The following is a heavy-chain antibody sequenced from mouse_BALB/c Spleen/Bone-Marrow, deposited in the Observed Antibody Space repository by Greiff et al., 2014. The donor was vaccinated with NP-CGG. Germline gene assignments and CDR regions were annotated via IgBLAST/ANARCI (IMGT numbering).Heavy chain of an antibody. Sequence: VQLKESGGGLVQPGGSLRLSCATSGFTFTDYYMSWVRQPPGKALEWLAFIRNKANGYTTEYSASVKGRFTISRDNSQSILYLQMNTLRAEDSATYYCARDDSSFYWYFDVWGAGTTVTVSS. V-gene: IGHV7-3*02. D-gene: IGHD1-1*01. CDR3: ARDDSSFYWYFDV. J-gene: IGHJ1*01. CDR1: GFTFTDYY. CDR2: IRNKANGYTT.